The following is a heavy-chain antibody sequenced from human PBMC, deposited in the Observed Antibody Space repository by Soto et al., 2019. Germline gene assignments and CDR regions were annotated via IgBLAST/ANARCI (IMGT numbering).Heavy chain of an antibody. CDR3: VRVTNDWYGIDY. CDR1: GFTFSNYW. J-gene: IGHJ4*02. Sequence: EVQLVESGGGLVQPGGSLRLSCAASGFTFSNYWMHWVRLPPGKGLLWVSRINIGGSATNYAGCVEGRFTASRDDAKKTLYPQMNSLRDDDTAVYYCVRVTNDWYGIDYWGQGAPVTVSS. CDR2: INIGGSAT. V-gene: IGHV3-74*01. D-gene: IGHD3-9*01.